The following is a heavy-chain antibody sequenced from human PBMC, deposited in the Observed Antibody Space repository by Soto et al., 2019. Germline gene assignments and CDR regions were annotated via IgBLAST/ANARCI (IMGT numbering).Heavy chain of an antibody. CDR2: IWYDGSNK. Sequence: PGGSLRLSCAASGFTFSSYGMHWVRQAPGKGLEWVAVIWYDGSNKYYADSVKGRFTISRDNSKNTLYLQMNSLRAEDTAVYYCARGYYDSSGYEYYYYYGMDVWGQGTTVTLSS. D-gene: IGHD3-22*01. CDR3: ARGYYDSSGYEYYYYYGMDV. J-gene: IGHJ6*02. CDR1: GFTFSSYG. V-gene: IGHV3-33*01.